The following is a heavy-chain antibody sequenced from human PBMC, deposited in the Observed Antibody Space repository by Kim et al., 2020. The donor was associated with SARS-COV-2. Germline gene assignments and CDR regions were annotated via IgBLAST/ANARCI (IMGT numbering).Heavy chain of an antibody. CDR2: INPNSGGT. CDR1: GYTFTGYY. D-gene: IGHD2-15*01. Sequence: ASVKVSCKASGYTFTGYYIHWVRQAPGQGLEWMGRINPNSGGTEYAQNFQGRVTLTRDTSVTTVSLELTRLTSDDTAVIFCAREVRGTPRDPYFDSWGQG. CDR3: AREVRGTPRDPYFDS. J-gene: IGHJ4*02. V-gene: IGHV1-2*06.